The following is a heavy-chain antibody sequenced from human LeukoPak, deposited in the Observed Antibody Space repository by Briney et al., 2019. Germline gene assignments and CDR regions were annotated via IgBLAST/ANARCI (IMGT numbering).Heavy chain of an antibody. CDR3: ARDKSDSSGYYFAFDI. Sequence: GGSLRLSCAASGFTVSSNYMSWVRQAPGKGLEWVSVIYSGGSTYYADSVKGRFPISRDNSKNTLYLQMNSLRAEDTAVYYCARDKSDSSGYYFAFDIWGQGTMVTVSS. D-gene: IGHD3-22*01. CDR2: IYSGGST. CDR1: GFTVSSNY. V-gene: IGHV3-53*01. J-gene: IGHJ3*02.